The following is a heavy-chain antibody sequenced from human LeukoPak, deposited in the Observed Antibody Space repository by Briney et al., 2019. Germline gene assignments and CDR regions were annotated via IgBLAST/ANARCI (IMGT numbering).Heavy chain of an antibody. Sequence: HPGRSLRLSRAASGFTFSSYGMHWVRQAPGKGLEWVAVIWYDGSNKYYADSVKGRFTISRDNSKNTLYLQMNSLRAEDTAVYYCARDADEYRNYGMDVWGQGTTVTVSS. CDR3: ARDADEYRNYGMDV. CDR1: GFTFSSYG. J-gene: IGHJ6*02. CDR2: IWYDGSNK. D-gene: IGHD2-2*01. V-gene: IGHV3-33*01.